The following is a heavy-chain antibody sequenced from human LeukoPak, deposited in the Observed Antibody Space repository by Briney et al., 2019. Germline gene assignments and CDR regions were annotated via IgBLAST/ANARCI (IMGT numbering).Heavy chain of an antibody. CDR3: ARGPDLDIVVVVAAYGMDV. V-gene: IGHV4-34*01. D-gene: IGHD2-15*01. Sequence: SETLSLTCAVYAGSFSGYYWSWIRQPPGKGQEWIGEINHSGSTNYNPSLKSRVTISVDTSKNQFSLKLSSVTAADTAVYYCARGPDLDIVVVVAAYGMDVWGQGTTVTVSS. J-gene: IGHJ6*02. CDR1: AGSFSGYY. CDR2: INHSGST.